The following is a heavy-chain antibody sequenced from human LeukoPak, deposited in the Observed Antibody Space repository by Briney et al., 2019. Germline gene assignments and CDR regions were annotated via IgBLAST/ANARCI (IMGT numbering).Heavy chain of an antibody. D-gene: IGHD3-9*01. CDR3: ATEKTAYEILTGYMSPGPDY. Sequence: PSETLSLTCTVSGGSISSSSYYWGWIRQPPGKGLEWIGSIYYSGSTYYNPSLKSRVTISVDTSKNQFSLKLSSVTAADTAVYFCATEKTAYEILTGYMSPGPDYWGQGTLVTVSS. J-gene: IGHJ4*02. CDR1: GGSISSSSYY. CDR2: IYYSGST. V-gene: IGHV4-39*01.